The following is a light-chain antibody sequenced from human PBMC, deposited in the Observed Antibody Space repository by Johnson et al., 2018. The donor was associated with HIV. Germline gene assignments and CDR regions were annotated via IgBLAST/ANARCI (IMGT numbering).Light chain of an antibody. CDR2: DNH. CDR3: GTWDSSLSAYV. CDR1: SSNIGKNY. V-gene: IGLV1-51*01. Sequence: QSVLTQPPSVSAAPGQKVTISCSGSSSNIGKNYVSWYQQLPGTAPKLLIFDNHKRPSGIPDRFSGSKSGTSATLGITGLQTGDEADYYCGTWDSSLSAYVCVTGTKVTVL. J-gene: IGLJ1*01.